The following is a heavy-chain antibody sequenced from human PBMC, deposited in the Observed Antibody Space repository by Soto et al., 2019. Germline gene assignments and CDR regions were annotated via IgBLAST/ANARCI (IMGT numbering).Heavy chain of an antibody. CDR3: TRGGDAYKNGH. D-gene: IGHD2-21*01. CDR1: GGSVNSGTYY. CDR2: IHYRGST. V-gene: IGHV4-61*01. Sequence: QVQLQESGPGLVKPSETLSLTCTVPGGSVNSGTYYWGWIRQRPGKGLEWIGFIHYRGSTNYNPSLKNRVTMSVDTSKNQFSLELTSVNAADTAVYYCTRGGDAYKNGHWGQGTLFTVAS. J-gene: IGHJ4*02.